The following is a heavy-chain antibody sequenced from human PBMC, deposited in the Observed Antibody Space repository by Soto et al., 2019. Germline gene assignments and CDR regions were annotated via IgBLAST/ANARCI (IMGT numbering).Heavy chain of an antibody. CDR3: ARVVPAGTNGVPGILDY. CDR2: ISPNNGDT. V-gene: IGHV1-18*01. CDR1: GYTFTSYG. J-gene: IGHJ4*02. D-gene: IGHD2-8*01. Sequence: GASVKVSCKGSGYTFTSYGISWGRQAPGQGLEWMGGISPNNGDTNSPQKLKGRVTMTTDTATSTANMELRSLRSDDTAVYYCARVVPAGTNGVPGILDYWGQGTLVTVSS.